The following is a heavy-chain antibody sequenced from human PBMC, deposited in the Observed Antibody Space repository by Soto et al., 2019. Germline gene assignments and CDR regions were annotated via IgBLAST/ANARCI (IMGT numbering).Heavy chain of an antibody. CDR1: GGSISSSNW. D-gene: IGHD6-19*01. J-gene: IGHJ6*02. Sequence: SETLSLTCFVSGGSISSSNWWSWVRQPPGKGVEWIGEIYHSGSTNYNPSLKSRVTISVDKSKNQFSLKLSSVTAADTAVYYCARARYSSGWYKRLYYGMDVWGQGTTVTVSS. V-gene: IGHV4-4*02. CDR2: IYHSGST. CDR3: ARARYSSGWYKRLYYGMDV.